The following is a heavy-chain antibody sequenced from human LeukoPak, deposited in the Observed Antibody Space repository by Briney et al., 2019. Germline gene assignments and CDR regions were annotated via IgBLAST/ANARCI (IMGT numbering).Heavy chain of an antibody. Sequence: SETLSLTCTVSGYSISSGYYWGWIRQPPGKGLEWIGSIYHSGSTYYNPSLKSRVTISVDKSKNQFSLKLSSVTAADTAVYYCARVGGYCSGGSCYYYYYMDVWGKGTTVTVSS. CDR1: GYSISSGYY. V-gene: IGHV4-38-2*02. CDR2: IYHSGST. D-gene: IGHD2-15*01. J-gene: IGHJ6*03. CDR3: ARVGGYCSGGSCYYYYYMDV.